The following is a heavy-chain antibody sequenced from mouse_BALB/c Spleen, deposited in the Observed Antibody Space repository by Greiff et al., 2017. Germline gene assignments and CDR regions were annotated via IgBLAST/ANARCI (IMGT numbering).Heavy chain of an antibody. V-gene: IGHV1-54*01. CDR3: ARGGKIYDGYGAWFAY. CDR2: INPGSGGT. D-gene: IGHD2-3*01. CDR1: GYAFTNYL. J-gene: IGHJ3*01. Sequence: QVQLQQSGAELVRPGTSVKVSCKASGYAFTNYLIEWVKQRPGQGLEWIGVINPGSGGTNYNEKFKGKATLTADKSSSTAYMQLSSLTSDDSAVYFWARGGKIYDGYGAWFAYWGQGTLVTVSA.